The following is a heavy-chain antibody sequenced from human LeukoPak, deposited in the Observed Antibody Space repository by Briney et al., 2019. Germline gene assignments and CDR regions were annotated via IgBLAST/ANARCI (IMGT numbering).Heavy chain of an antibody. CDR1: GFTFSSYA. CDR2: ISGSGGST. V-gene: IGHV3-23*01. D-gene: IGHD4-17*01. Sequence: GGSLRLSCAASGFTFSSYAMSWVRQAPGKGLEWVSAISGSGGSTYYADSVKGRFTISRDNSKNTLYLQMNSLRAEDTAVYYSAKDFFSGDYSNWFDPWGQGTLVTVSS. J-gene: IGHJ5*02. CDR3: AKDFFSGDYSNWFDP.